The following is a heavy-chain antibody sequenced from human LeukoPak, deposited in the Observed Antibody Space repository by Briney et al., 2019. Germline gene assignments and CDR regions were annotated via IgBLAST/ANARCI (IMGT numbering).Heavy chain of an antibody. CDR1: GFTFSSFS. CDR2: ISSNSYAS. CDR3: ARGADSNNWYADRPFDL. J-gene: IGHJ3*01. Sequence: GGSLRLSCAASGFTFSSFSMNWVRQAPGKGLEWVSYISSNSYASFYADSVKGRFTISRDTAQNSLYLQMSSLRAEDTAVYYCARGADSNNWYADRPFDLWGQGTMVTVSS. D-gene: IGHD6-13*01. V-gene: IGHV3-48*04.